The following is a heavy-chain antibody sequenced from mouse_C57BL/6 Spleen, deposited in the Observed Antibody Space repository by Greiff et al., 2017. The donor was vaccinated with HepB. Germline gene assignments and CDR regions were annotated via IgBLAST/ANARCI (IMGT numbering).Heavy chain of an antibody. Sequence: EVKLMESGGGLVKPGGSLKLSCAASGFTFSSYAMSWVRQTPEKRLEWVATISDGGSYTYYPDNVKDRFTISRDNAKNNLYLQMSHLKSEDTAMYYCARDHDGNYGYFDVWGTGTTVTVSS. CDR1: GFTFSSYA. V-gene: IGHV5-4*01. D-gene: IGHD2-1*01. CDR3: ARDHDGNYGYFDV. CDR2: ISDGGSYT. J-gene: IGHJ1*03.